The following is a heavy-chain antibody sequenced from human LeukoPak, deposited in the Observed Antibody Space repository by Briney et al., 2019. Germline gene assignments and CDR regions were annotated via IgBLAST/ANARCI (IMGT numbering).Heavy chain of an antibody. CDR3: ARATDLRDDYINSDNWFDP. CDR2: INYSGRT. D-gene: IGHD5-24*01. Sequence: RTSETLSLTCTISDDSISNNRYFWAWIRQPPGKGLEWIGSINYSGRTYYNPSLKSRLTMSVDTAKRQFSLKLISVTAADTAVYYCARATDLRDDYINSDNWFDPWGQGTLVTVSS. J-gene: IGHJ5*02. V-gene: IGHV4-39*07. CDR1: DDSISNNRYF.